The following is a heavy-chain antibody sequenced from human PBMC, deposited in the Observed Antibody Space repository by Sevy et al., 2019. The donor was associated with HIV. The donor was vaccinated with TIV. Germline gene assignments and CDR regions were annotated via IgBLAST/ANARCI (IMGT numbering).Heavy chain of an antibody. Sequence: SETLSLTCAVSGAPITISTWWGWVRQPPGKGLEWIGEIHHTGSTNSNPSLKTRVTLSVDKSKNQFSLNLNSVTAADTAVYYCVRAKFGSVLGDALDIWGQGTMVTVSS. CDR2: IHHTGST. CDR3: VRAKFGSVLGDALDI. V-gene: IGHV4-4*02. J-gene: IGHJ3*02. CDR1: GAPITISTW. D-gene: IGHD6-25*01.